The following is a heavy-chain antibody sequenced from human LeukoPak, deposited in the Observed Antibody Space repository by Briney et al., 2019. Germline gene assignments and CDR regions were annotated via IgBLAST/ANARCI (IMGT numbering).Heavy chain of an antibody. CDR3: ARAITMVRGVLWFDP. V-gene: IGHV4-61*05. CDR1: GGSISSSSYY. Sequence: PSETLSLTCTVSGGSISSSSYYWSWIRQPPGKGLEWIGYIYYSGSTNYNPSLKSRVTISVDTSKNQFSLKLSSVTAADTAVYYCARAITMVRGVLWFDPWGQGTLVTVSS. D-gene: IGHD3-10*01. J-gene: IGHJ5*02. CDR2: IYYSGST.